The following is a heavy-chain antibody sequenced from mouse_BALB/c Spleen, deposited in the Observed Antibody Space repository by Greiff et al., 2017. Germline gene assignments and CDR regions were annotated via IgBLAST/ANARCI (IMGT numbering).Heavy chain of an antibody. CDR3: ARKGYGYDERYFDY. D-gene: IGHD2-2*01. J-gene: IGHJ2*01. Sequence: EVQLQESGPELVKPGASVKISCKASGYTFTDYNMHWVKQSHGKSLEWIGYIYPYNGGTGYNQKFKSKATLTVDNSSSTAYMELRSLTSEDSAVYYCARKGYGYDERYFDYWGQGTTLTVSS. CDR2: IYPYNGGT. V-gene: IGHV1S29*02. CDR1: GYTFTDYN.